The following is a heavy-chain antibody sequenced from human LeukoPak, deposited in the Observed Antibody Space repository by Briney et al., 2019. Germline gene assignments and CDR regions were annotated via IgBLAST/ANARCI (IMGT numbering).Heavy chain of an antibody. V-gene: IGHV3-15*01. CDR3: TFRQAY. J-gene: IGHJ4*02. CDR1: GFTFSNAW. Sequence: GGSLRLSCVASGFTFSNAWMSWVRQAPGKGLEWVGRITSEADGGTSDYAAPVKGRFIISRDDSKNTLYLQMNSLKTEDTAVYYCTFRQAYWGQGTLVTVSS. CDR2: ITSEADGGTS.